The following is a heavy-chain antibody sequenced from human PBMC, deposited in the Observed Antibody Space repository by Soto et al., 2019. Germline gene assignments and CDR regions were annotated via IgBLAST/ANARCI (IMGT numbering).Heavy chain of an antibody. CDR2: IDPSGGGT. CDR3: ARYSSGYSGPDY. Sequence: ASVKVSCKASGYTFTSYYMHWVRQAPGQGLEWMGIIDPSGGGTSYAQKFQGRLTMTRDTSTSTVYMELSSLRSEDTAVYYCARYSSGYSGPDYWGQGTLVTVAS. D-gene: IGHD3-22*01. V-gene: IGHV1-46*01. CDR1: GYTFTSYY. J-gene: IGHJ4*02.